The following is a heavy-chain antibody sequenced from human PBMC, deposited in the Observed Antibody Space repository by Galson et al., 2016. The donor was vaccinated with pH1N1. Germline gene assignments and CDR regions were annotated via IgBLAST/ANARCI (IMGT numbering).Heavy chain of an antibody. J-gene: IGHJ4*02. D-gene: IGHD4-17*01. CDR2: IDWDDNK. CDR3: ARNLYGDYSHYFDY. Sequence: PALVKPTQTLTLTCTFSGFSLSTSGMCVSWIRQPPGKALEWLALIDWDDNKYYSTSLKTRLTISKDTPKNQVVLTMTNMDPVDTATYYCARNLYGDYSHYFDYWGQGTLVTVSS. CDR1: GFSLSTSGMC. V-gene: IGHV2-70*01.